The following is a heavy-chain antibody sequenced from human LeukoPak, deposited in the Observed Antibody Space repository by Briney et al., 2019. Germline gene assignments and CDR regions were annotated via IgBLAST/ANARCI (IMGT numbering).Heavy chain of an antibody. CDR2: IVVGSGNT. Sequence: SVKVSCKASGFTFTSSAVQWVRQARGQRLEWIGWIVVGSGNTNYAQKFQERVTISRDTSANTAYMELSSLRSGDTAVYYCARGSSSDWPRDYWGQGTLVTVSS. V-gene: IGHV1-58*01. J-gene: IGHJ4*02. CDR1: GFTFTSSA. D-gene: IGHD6-19*01. CDR3: ARGSSSDWPRDY.